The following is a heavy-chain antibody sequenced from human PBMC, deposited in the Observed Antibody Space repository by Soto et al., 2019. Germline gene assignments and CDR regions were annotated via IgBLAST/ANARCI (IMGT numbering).Heavy chain of an antibody. CDR1: GGAFSGYY. CDR2: IYHSGSI. J-gene: IGHJ4*02. Sequence: ETLSLTCAVYGGAFSGYYCIFIRHTPGKGLEWIVEIYHSGSIKYNPTLESRVSMSLNTSRNQFSLMLSSVTAADSAVFYCATGGGAAPGTWGQGTLVTVSS. D-gene: IGHD6-13*01. CDR3: ATGGGAAPGT. V-gene: IGHV4-34*01.